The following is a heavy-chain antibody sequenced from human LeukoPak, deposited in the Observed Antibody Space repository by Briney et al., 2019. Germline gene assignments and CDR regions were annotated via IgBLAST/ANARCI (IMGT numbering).Heavy chain of an antibody. J-gene: IGHJ4*02. CDR3: ARDSMTTVTTYTFGDY. D-gene: IGHD4-17*01. CDR1: GFTFNSYA. CDR2: ISTNGGST. Sequence: GGSLRLSCAASGFTFNSYAMHWVRQAPGKGLEYVSSISTNGGSTYCANSVKGRFTISRDNSKNMLYLQMGSLRAEDMAVYYCARDSMTTVTTYTFGDYWGQGTLVTVSS. V-gene: IGHV3-64*01.